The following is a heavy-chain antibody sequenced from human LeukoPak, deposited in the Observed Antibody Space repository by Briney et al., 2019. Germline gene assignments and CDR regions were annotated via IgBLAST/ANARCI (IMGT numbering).Heavy chain of an antibody. Sequence: ASVTVSCKASGYTFTSYGISWVRQAPGQGLEWMGWISAYNGNTNYAQTLQGRFTMTTHTSTSTAYMQLRSLRSDDTAVYYCARSRATEVTSDFDYWGQGTLVTVSS. V-gene: IGHV1-18*01. D-gene: IGHD4-23*01. CDR3: ARSRATEVTSDFDY. J-gene: IGHJ4*02. CDR1: GYTFTSYG. CDR2: ISAYNGNT.